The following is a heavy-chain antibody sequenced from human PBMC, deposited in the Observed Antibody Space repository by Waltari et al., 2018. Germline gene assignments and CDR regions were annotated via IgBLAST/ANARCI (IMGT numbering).Heavy chain of an antibody. Sequence: QLVESGGGLVKPGGSLRLSCVASDFSISDYYMSWIRQAPGRGLEWRSYIRISSSYTNYTDSVKGRFTISRNNAKNLVYLEMNNLRPEDTAVYFCARDKGDAFWYFDLWGRGTLVSVSS. J-gene: IGHJ2*01. V-gene: IGHV3-11*06. CDR1: DFSISDYY. CDR3: ARDKGDAFWYFDL. D-gene: IGHD3-16*01. CDR2: IRISSSYT.